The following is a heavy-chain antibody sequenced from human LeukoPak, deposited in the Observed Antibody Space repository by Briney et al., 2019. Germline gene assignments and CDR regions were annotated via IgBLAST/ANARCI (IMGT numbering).Heavy chain of an antibody. V-gene: IGHV4-59*01. CDR1: LYPISIYY. CDR2: IYYSGST. J-gene: IGHJ5*02. Sequence: PSETLSLTCTVSLYPISIYYWSWIRQPPGKGLEWIGYIYYSGSTNYNPSLKSRVTISVDTSKNQFSLKLSSVTAADTAVYYCARVGYSSSWYWFDPWGQGTLVTVSS. D-gene: IGHD6-13*01. CDR3: ARVGYSSSWYWFDP.